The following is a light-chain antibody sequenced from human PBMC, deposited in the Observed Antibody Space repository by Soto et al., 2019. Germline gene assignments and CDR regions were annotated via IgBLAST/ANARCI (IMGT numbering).Light chain of an antibody. CDR3: SSYTSSIRI. J-gene: IGLJ7*01. Sequence: QSVLTQPASVSGSPGQSITISCSGFSSDVGDYNYVSWYQQHAGKVPKLIIYEVTNRPLGVSSRFSGSKSGYTASLTISGLQNDDEADYYCSSYTSSIRIFGGGTQMTVL. CDR2: EVT. V-gene: IGLV2-14*01. CDR1: SSDVGDYNY.